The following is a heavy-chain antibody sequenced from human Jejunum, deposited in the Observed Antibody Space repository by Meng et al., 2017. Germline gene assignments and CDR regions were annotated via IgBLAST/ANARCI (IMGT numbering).Heavy chain of an antibody. CDR3: AKGQTNSWYYFDY. V-gene: IGHV3-23*01. Sequence: GESLKISCAASGFTFSNYPMSWVRQAPGKGLEWVSVISDSGGRTYYTDSVNGRFSISRDNSKNTLYLQMNSLRAEDTAVYYCAKGQTNSWYYFDYWGQGTLVTVSS. D-gene: IGHD6-13*01. CDR2: ISDSGGRT. J-gene: IGHJ4*02. CDR1: GFTFSNYP.